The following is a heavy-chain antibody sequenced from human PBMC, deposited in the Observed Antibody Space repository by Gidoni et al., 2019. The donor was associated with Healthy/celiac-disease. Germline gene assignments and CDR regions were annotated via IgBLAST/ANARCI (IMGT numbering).Heavy chain of an antibody. Sequence: QVQLQESGPGLVKPSQTLSLTCTVSGGSISSGGYYWSWIRQHPGKGLEWIGYIYYSGSTYYNPSLKSRVTISVDTSKTQFSLKLSSVTAADTAVYYCARDSGNGVVVAAISSGGFDPWGQGTLVTVSS. D-gene: IGHD2-15*01. CDR2: IYYSGST. CDR3: ARDSGNGVVVAAISSGGFDP. V-gene: IGHV4-31*03. J-gene: IGHJ5*02. CDR1: GGSISSGGYY.